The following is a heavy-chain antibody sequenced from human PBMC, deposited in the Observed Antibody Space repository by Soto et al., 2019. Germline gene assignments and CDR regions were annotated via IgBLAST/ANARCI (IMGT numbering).Heavy chain of an antibody. Sequence: EVQLVETGGGLVQPGESLRLSCATSGFTFASYAMTWVRQAPGKGLEWVSSITTGGINTHYADFVRGRFTISRDNSKNTVYLEMKTLSAEDTAVYYCGKVMTDYSKAVGDDWGQGTLVTVSS. CDR1: GFTFASYA. CDR2: ITTGGINT. J-gene: IGHJ4*02. D-gene: IGHD4-4*01. V-gene: IGHV3-23*04. CDR3: GKVMTDYSKAVGDD.